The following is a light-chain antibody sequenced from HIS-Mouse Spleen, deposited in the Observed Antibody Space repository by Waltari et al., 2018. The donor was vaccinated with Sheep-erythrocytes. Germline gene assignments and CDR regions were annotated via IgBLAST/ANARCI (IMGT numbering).Light chain of an antibody. CDR1: SSHIGSNP. V-gene: IGLV1-44*01. CDR2: SNN. CDR3: AAWDDSLNGVV. J-gene: IGLJ2*01. Sequence: QSVLTQPPSASGTPGQRVPISCSGSSSHIGSNPVNWYQQLPGTAPKLLIYSNNQRPSGVPDRFSGSKSGTSASLAISGLQSEDEADYYCAAWDDSLNGVVFGGGTKLTVL.